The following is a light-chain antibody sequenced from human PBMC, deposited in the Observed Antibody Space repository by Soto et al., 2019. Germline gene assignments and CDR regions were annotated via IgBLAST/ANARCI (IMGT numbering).Light chain of an antibody. Sequence: EIVLTQSPGTLSLSPGERATLSCRASQSVSSSYLAWYQQKPGQAPRLLIYGASSRATGIPDRFSGSGSGTYFPLTISRLEPEDFAVDYCQQYGSSPLLTFGGGTKVEIK. CDR3: QQYGSSPLLT. CDR2: GAS. CDR1: QSVSSSY. J-gene: IGKJ4*01. V-gene: IGKV3-20*01.